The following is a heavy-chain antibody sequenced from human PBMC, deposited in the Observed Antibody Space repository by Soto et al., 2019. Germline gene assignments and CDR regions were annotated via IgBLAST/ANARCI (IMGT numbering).Heavy chain of an antibody. D-gene: IGHD2-2*01. CDR1: GFTFSSYA. J-gene: IGHJ3*02. V-gene: IGHV3-23*01. CDR3: AKHPRHSVVVPAPGDAFDI. CDR2: IRGSGGST. Sequence: XGSLGLWCAASGFTFSSYAMSWVRQAPGKGLEWVSAIRGSGGSTYYADSVKGRFTISRDNSKNTLYPQMNSLKAEDTAVYYYAKHPRHSVVVPAPGDAFDIRGQGTMVTVSS.